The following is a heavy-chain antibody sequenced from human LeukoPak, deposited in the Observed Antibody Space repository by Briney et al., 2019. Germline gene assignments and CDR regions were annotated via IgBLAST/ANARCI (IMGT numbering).Heavy chain of an antibody. Sequence: GGSLRLSCAASEFTFSNAWMSWVRQAPGKGLEWVGRIKSMTDGGTTDYAAPVKGRFTISRDDSKNALYLQMNNLKTEDTAAYYCTTVHDYGDSYWGQGTLVTVSS. J-gene: IGHJ4*02. CDR1: EFTFSNAW. CDR3: TTVHDYGDSY. V-gene: IGHV3-15*01. D-gene: IGHD4-17*01. CDR2: IKSMTDGGTT.